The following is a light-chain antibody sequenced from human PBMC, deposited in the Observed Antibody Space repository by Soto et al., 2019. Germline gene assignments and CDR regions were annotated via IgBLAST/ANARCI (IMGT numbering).Light chain of an antibody. V-gene: IGKV1-39*01. J-gene: IGKJ1*01. CDR2: AAS. CDR1: QSISTF. Sequence: DMQMTQSQSSLSASVGDRVSVTCRASQSISTFLNWYQQRPGEAPKLLIYAASSLQSGVPSRFSGSGSGADFTLTIGSLQTQDFATYYCQQCYTTPRTFGQGTRWIS. CDR3: QQCYTTPRT.